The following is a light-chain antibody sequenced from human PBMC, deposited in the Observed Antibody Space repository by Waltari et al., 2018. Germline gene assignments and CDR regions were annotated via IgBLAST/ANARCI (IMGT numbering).Light chain of an antibody. V-gene: IGLV3-19*01. CDR3: HSRDTISTRV. CDR1: SLRRYY. Sequence: SSELTQDPAVSVALGQTVRITCQGDSLRRYYASWYQQRPGQGTRLVLYGQNNRASWIPHRFSGSTSGNTASLTITGAQAEDEADYYCHSRDTISTRVFGGGTRLTV. J-gene: IGLJ3*02. CDR2: GQN.